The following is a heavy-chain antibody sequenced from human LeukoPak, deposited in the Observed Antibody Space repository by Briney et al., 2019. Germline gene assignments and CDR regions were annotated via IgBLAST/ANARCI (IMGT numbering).Heavy chain of an antibody. CDR2: IYASGST. D-gene: IGHD1-14*01. CDR3: ARSISGGAPFFDY. CDR1: GGSLSTYY. J-gene: IGHJ4*02. V-gene: IGHV4-4*07. Sequence: SETLSLTCTVSGGSLSTYYWSWIRQPAGKGLEWIGRIYASGSTNYNPSLKSRVTMSVDTSKNQFSLKLSSVTAADTAVYYCARSISGGAPFFDYWGQGTLVTVSS.